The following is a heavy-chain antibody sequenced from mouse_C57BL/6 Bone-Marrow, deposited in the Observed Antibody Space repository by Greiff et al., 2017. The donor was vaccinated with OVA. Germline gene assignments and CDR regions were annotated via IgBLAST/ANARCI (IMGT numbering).Heavy chain of an antibody. V-gene: IGHV1-82*01. D-gene: IGHD1-1*01. Sequence: QVQLQQSGPELVKPGASVKISCKASGYAFSSSWMNWVKQRPGKGLEWIGRIYPGDGATNYNGKFKGKATLTADKSSSTAYMQLSSLTSEDSAVYFCARYGSSYVDFDVWGTGTTVTVSS. CDR3: ARYGSSYVDFDV. J-gene: IGHJ1*03. CDR2: IYPGDGAT. CDR1: GYAFSSSW.